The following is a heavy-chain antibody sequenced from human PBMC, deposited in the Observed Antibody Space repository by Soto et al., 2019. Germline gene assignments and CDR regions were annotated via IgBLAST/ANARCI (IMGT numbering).Heavy chain of an antibody. V-gene: IGHV1-69*01. CDR2: IIPIFGTA. J-gene: IGHJ6*02. CDR1: GSTFSSYA. Sequence: QVQLVQSGAEVKEPGSSVKVSCKASGSTFSSYAISWVRQAPGQGLEWMGGIIPIFGTANYAHKFQGRVTITADESTSTAYMELSSLRSEDTAVYYCARIVYCSAGSCWGYYYGIDVWGQGTTVTVSS. D-gene: IGHD2-15*01. CDR3: ARIVYCSAGSCWGYYYGIDV.